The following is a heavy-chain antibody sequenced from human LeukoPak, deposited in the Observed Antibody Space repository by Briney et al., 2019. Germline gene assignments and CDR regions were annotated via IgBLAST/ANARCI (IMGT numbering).Heavy chain of an antibody. CDR1: GGSFSGYY. CDR3: ARDKFCSDTGSCNIGLFDF. J-gene: IGHJ4*02. V-gene: IGHV4-34*01. Sequence: PSETLSLTCGVFGGSFSGYYWTWLRQPPGKGLEWIGQINHRGSSHYNPSLRSRVTISVDTSKTQFSLKLTSVTAADTAVYYGARDKFCSDTGSCNIGLFDFWGQGALVTVSS. CDR2: INHRGSS. D-gene: IGHD2-15*01.